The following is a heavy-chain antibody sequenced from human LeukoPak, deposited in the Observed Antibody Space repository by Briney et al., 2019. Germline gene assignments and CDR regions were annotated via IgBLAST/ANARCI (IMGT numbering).Heavy chain of an antibody. Sequence: TGGSLRLSCAASGFTFSDYYMSWIRQAPGKGLAWVSYISSRGNSIYYADSVKGRFTISRDNAKNSLYLQMNSLRAEDTAVYYCARDQYYDFWSGHRTFDYWGQGTLVTVSS. J-gene: IGHJ4*02. CDR3: ARDQYYDFWSGHRTFDY. CDR2: ISSRGNSI. CDR1: GFTFSDYY. D-gene: IGHD3-3*01. V-gene: IGHV3-11*04.